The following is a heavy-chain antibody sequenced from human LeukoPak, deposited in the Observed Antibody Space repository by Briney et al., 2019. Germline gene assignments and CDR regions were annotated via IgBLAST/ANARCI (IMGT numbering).Heavy chain of an antibody. CDR2: ISYDGSNK. CDR3: ARDKDWAFDY. V-gene: IGHV3-30-3*01. D-gene: IGHD3/OR15-3a*01. CDR1: GFTFITYA. J-gene: IGHJ4*02. Sequence: GGSLRLSCAASGFTFITYAMHWVRQAPGKGLEWVAVISYDGSNKYYADSVKGRFTISRDNSKNTLYLQMNSLRAEDTAVYYCARDKDWAFDYWGQGTLVTVSS.